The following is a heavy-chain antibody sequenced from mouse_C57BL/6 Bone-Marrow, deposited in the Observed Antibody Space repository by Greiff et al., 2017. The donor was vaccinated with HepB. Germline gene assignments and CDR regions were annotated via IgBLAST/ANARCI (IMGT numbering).Heavy chain of an antibody. CDR1: GYTFTSYW. J-gene: IGHJ3*01. Sequence: QVQLQQPGAKLVMPGASVKLSCKASGYTFTSYWMHWVKQRPGQGLEWIGEIDPSDSYTNYNQKFKGKSTLTVDKSSSTAYMQLSSLTSEDSAVYYCARPHYYGSSYGFAYWGQGTLVTVSA. D-gene: IGHD1-1*01. CDR2: IDPSDSYT. CDR3: ARPHYYGSSYGFAY. V-gene: IGHV1-69*01.